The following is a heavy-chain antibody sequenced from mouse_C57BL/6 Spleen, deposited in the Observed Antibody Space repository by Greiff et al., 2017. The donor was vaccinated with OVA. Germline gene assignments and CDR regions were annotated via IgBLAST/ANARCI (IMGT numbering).Heavy chain of an antibody. D-gene: IGHD2-5*01. V-gene: IGHV3-6*01. J-gene: IGHJ2*02. CDR1: GYSITSGYY. CDR2: ISYDGSN. CDR3: ARDGGYSNDY. Sequence: EVQRVESGPGLVKPSQSLSLTCSVTGYSITSGYYWNWIRQFPGNKLEWMGYISYDGSNNYNPSLKNRISITRDTSKNQFFLKLNSVTTEDTATYYCARDGGYSNDYWGQGTSLTVSA.